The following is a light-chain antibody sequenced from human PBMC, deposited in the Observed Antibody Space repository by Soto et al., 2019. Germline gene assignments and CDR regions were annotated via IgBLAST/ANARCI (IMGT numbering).Light chain of an antibody. CDR1: QSVWSSY. Sequence: EIVLTQSPGTLSLSPGERATLSCRASQSVWSSYLAWYQQKPGQTPRLLIYGASSRATGIPDRFSGSGSGTDFTLTISSLQSEDFAVYSCQHYNDRPLTFGGGTKVEIK. J-gene: IGKJ4*01. CDR3: QHYNDRPLT. CDR2: GAS. V-gene: IGKV3-20*01.